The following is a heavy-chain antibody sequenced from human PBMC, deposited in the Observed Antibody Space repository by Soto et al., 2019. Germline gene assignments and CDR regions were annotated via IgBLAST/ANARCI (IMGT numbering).Heavy chain of an antibody. D-gene: IGHD6-19*01. Sequence: QVQLVQSGAEEKKPGASVKVSCKASGYSFTSYAMHWVRQAPGQRLEWMGWINAGNGNTKYSQKFQGRVTITRATSASTAYMQLSSLRSDDTAMYYCASAVAMPAACDYWGQGTLVTVSS. CDR2: INAGNGNT. V-gene: IGHV1-3*05. J-gene: IGHJ4*02. CDR3: ASAVAMPAACDY. CDR1: GYSFTSYA.